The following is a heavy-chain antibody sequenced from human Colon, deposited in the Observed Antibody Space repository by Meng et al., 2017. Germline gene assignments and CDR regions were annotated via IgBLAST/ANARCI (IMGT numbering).Heavy chain of an antibody. CDR1: GGSISSGDYY. CDR3: ARDRKHYGERGWFDP. D-gene: IGHD4-17*01. Sequence: QVQVPESGPGLVPPSKTLSLTCTVSGGSISSGDYYWSWIRQPPGKGLEWIGYIYYSGSTYSNASLKSRVTISIDRSKNQFSLKLSSVTAADTAVYYCARDRKHYGERGWFDPWGQGTLVTVSS. CDR2: IYYSGST. J-gene: IGHJ5*02. V-gene: IGHV4-30-4*01.